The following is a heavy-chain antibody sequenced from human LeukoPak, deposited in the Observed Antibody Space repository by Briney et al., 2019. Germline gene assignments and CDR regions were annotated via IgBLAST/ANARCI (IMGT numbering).Heavy chain of an antibody. CDR1: GGPITTYY. V-gene: IGHV4-4*07. CDR3: ARDSGTTGEVKFDP. D-gene: IGHD3-10*01. J-gene: IGHJ5*02. Sequence: PETLSLTCTVSGGPITTYYLSWIRQSAGMGLEWIGRTSGSGVITYNPSLKSRVILSLDTSNNHFSLKLISVTAADTAVYYCARDSGTTGEVKFDPWGQGMLVTVSS. CDR2: TSGSGVI.